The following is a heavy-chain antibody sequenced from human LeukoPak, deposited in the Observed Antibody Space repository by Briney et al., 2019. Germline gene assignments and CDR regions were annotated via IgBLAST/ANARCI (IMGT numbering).Heavy chain of an antibody. Sequence: GESLKISCKGSGYSFTSHWIGWVRQMPGKGLEWLAIIYPGDSDTMYSPSFQGQVTISADKSISTAYLQWSSLKASDTAMYFCARLHRKTTYSSSWYEFDPWGQGTLVTVSS. J-gene: IGHJ5*02. CDR2: IYPGDSDT. D-gene: IGHD6-6*01. V-gene: IGHV5-51*01. CDR3: ARLHRKTTYSSSWYEFDP. CDR1: GYSFTSHW.